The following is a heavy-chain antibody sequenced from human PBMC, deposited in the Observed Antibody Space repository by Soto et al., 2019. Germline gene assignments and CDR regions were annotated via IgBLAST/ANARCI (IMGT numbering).Heavy chain of an antibody. CDR1: GFTFSNYA. CDR3: AKDKGVFNWATSYFDY. J-gene: IGHJ4*02. CDR2: TSYDGNNE. D-gene: IGHD1-1*01. Sequence: PGGSLSLSWAASGFTFSNYAMHLIRQAPGKGLEWVALTSYDGNNEYYTDSVKGRFTISRDNSKNTLFLQMNSPRPEDTAVYYCAKDKGVFNWATSYFDYWGQGALVTVSS. V-gene: IGHV3-30*18.